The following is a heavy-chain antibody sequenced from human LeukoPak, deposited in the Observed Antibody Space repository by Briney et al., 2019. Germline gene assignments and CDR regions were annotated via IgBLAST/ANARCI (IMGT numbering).Heavy chain of an antibody. CDR3: ARGGGVVVPAAIMMYFDY. CDR1: GFTFSSYW. J-gene: IGHJ4*02. D-gene: IGHD2-2*01. Sequence: GGSLRLSCAASGFTFSSYWMSWVRQAPGKGLEWVANIKQDGSEKCYVDSVKGRFTISRDNAKNSLYLQMNSLRAEDTAVYYCARGGGVVVPAAIMMYFDYWGQGTLVTVSS. V-gene: IGHV3-7*01. CDR2: IKQDGSEK.